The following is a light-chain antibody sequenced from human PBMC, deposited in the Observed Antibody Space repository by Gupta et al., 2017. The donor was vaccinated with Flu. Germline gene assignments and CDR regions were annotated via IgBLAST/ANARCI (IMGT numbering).Light chain of an antibody. V-gene: IGKV1-9*01. CDR3: LPVEPCPVS. J-gene: IGKJ4*01. CDR1: QTISHS. CDR2: AVS. Sequence: IQLTQSPSFLSASVGDRVATTCRASQTISHSLARYQQKAGEGPKLLIYAVSTVYTEVPSRFTGTGSLRELTLTISSLQPQDIGLYYCLPVEPCPVSFGGGTKVEVK.